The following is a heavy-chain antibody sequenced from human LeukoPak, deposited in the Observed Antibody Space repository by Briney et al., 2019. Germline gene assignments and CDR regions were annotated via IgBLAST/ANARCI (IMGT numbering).Heavy chain of an antibody. D-gene: IGHD3-3*01. V-gene: IGHV3-23*01. J-gene: IGHJ4*02. CDR1: GFTFSSYA. CDR3: AKESRADYDFWSGSTYFDY. Sequence: GGSLRLACAASGFTFSSYAMSEVRQAPGKGLEWVSAISGSGGSTYYADSVKGRFTISRDNSKNTLYLQMNSLRAEDTAVYYCAKESRADYDFWSGSTYFDYWGQGTLVTVSS. CDR2: ISGSGGST.